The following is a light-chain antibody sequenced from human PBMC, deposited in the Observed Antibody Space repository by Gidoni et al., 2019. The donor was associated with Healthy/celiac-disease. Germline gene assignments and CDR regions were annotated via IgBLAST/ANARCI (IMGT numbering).Light chain of an antibody. V-gene: IGLV3-25*02. CDR2: KDS. CDR3: QSADSSGTYWV. J-gene: IGLJ3*02. Sequence: SYELTQPPSVSVSPGQTARITCSGDALPKQYAYWYQQKPGQAPVLVIYKDSERPSGIPERCSGSSSGKTVTLTISGGQAEDEADYYCQSADSSGTYWVFGGGTKLTVL. CDR1: ALPKQY.